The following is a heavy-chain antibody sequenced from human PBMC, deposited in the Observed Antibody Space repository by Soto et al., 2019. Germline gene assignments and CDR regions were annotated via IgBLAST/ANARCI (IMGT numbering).Heavy chain of an antibody. D-gene: IGHD3-3*01. CDR1: GFPFSSYS. J-gene: IGHJ4*02. CDR3: ARDGNSYDFWSGYLRPY. V-gene: IGHV3-48*01. CDR2: ISSSSSTI. Sequence: PGGSLRLSCAASGFPFSSYSMNWVRQAPGKGLEWVSYISSSSSTIYYADSVKGRFTISRDNAKNSLYLQMNSLRAEDTAVYYCARDGNSYDFWSGYLRPYWGQGTLVTVSS.